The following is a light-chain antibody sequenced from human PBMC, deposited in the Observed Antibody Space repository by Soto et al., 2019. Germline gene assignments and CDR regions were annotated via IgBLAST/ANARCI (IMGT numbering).Light chain of an antibody. CDR2: LGS. J-gene: IGKJ2*01. Sequence: DIVMTQSPLSLPVTPGEPASISCRSSQSLLHSNGYNYLDWYLQEPGQSPQLLISLGSNRASGVPVRFSGSGSATDFTLNIARVEAEDFGVYYCMQALQSPYTFGQGTKLEIK. CDR3: MQALQSPYT. CDR1: QSLLHSNGYNY. V-gene: IGKV2-28*01.